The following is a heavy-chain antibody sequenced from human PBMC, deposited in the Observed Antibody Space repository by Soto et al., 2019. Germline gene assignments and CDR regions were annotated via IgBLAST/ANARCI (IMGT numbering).Heavy chain of an antibody. CDR1: GYTLTELS. D-gene: IGHD3-3*01. J-gene: IGHJ4*02. CDR2: FDPEDGET. V-gene: IGHV1-24*01. Sequence: GASVKVSCKVSGYTLTELSMHWVRQAPGKGLEWMGGFDPEDGETIYAQKFQGRVTMTEGTSTDTAYMELSSLRSEDTAVYYCATFGFWSGYYDYWGQGTPVTVSS. CDR3: ATFGFWSGYYDY.